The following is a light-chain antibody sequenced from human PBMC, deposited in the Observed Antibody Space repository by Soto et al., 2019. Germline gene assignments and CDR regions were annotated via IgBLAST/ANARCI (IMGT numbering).Light chain of an antibody. CDR1: RTVGSK. J-gene: IGKJ2*01. Sequence: EIVMTQSPATLSVSPGERVTLSCRASRTVGSKLAWYQQKPGQAPRLLISDASTRATGIPARFSGSGSGTAFTLTMSSLQSEDFAVYYCQQYSNWKTFGQGTKLEIK. CDR2: DAS. CDR3: QQYSNWKT. V-gene: IGKV3-15*01.